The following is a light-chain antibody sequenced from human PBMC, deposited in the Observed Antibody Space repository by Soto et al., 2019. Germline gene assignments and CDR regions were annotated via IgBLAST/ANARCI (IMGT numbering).Light chain of an antibody. J-gene: IGLJ1*01. CDR2: DVS. Sequence: QSVLTQPRSVSWAPGQSVTISCTRTSSDVGGYNYVSWYQQHPGKAPKLMIYDVSKQPSGVPDRFSGSKSGNTASLTISGLQAEDEADYYCCSYAGSYSYVFGTGTKVTVL. CDR3: CSYAGSYSYV. CDR1: SSDVGGYNY. V-gene: IGLV2-11*01.